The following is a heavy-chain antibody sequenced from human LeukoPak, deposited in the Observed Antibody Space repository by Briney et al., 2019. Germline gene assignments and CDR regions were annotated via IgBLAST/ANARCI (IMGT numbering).Heavy chain of an antibody. CDR1: GFTCSDHY. J-gene: IGHJ3*02. V-gene: IGHV3-72*01. D-gene: IGHD3-3*01. CDR2: TRNNANNYTT. CDR3: ARAGAVSWRYGIGAFDI. Sequence: GRKLTFYCSAYGFTCSDHYLDRVGQGPGQGLEGVGRTRNNANNYTTEYPASVKGRFTISRDDSKNSLYLQMNSLKTEDTAVYYCARAGAVSWRYGIGAFDIWGQGTMVTVSS.